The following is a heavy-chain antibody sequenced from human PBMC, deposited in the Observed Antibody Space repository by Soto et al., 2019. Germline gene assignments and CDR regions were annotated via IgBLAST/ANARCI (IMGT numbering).Heavy chain of an antibody. CDR1: GGTFSSYV. Sequence: ASVKVSCKAPGGTFSSYVISWVRQAPGQGLEWMGGIIPIFGTANYQQKYQGRVTITADESTRTAYMELTSPRSEDTAVYYCARAKPGAVFSTNYYYGMDVWGQATTVTVTS. V-gene: IGHV1-69*13. CDR2: IIPIFGTA. J-gene: IGHJ6*02. D-gene: IGHD3-10*01. CDR3: ARAKPGAVFSTNYYYGMDV.